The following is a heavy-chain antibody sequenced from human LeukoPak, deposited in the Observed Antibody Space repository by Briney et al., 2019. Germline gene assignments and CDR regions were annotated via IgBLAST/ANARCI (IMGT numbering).Heavy chain of an antibody. CDR1: GGTFSSYT. V-gene: IGHV1-69*05. Sequence: AASVKVSCKASGGTFSSYTIAWVRQAPGQGLEWLGGIIPLFGSANYAQKFQGRVTMTRNTSISTAYMELSSLRSEDTAVYYCARASGSYSPCWGQGTLVTVSS. CDR3: ARASGSYSPC. D-gene: IGHD1-26*01. J-gene: IGHJ4*02. CDR2: IIPLFGSA.